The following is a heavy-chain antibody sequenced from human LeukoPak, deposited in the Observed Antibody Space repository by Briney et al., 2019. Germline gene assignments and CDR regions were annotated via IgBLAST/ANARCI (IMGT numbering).Heavy chain of an antibody. D-gene: IGHD3-22*01. J-gene: IGHJ3*02. CDR1: GYTFSSYG. CDR3: AREGAYYYDSSSLGAFDI. CDR2: ISVYNGNT. Sequence: ASVKVSCKASGYTFSSYGISWVRQAPGQGLEWMGWISVYNGNTNYAQKLQGRVTMTTDTSTSTAYMELRSLRSEDTAVYYCAREGAYYYDSSSLGAFDIWGQGTMVTVSS. V-gene: IGHV1-18*01.